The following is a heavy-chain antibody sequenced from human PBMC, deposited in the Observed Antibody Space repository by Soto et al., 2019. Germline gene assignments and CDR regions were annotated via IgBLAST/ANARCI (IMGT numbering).Heavy chain of an antibody. CDR1: GGTFSSYA. V-gene: IGHV1-69*01. CDR2: IIPIFGTA. J-gene: IGHJ6*02. Sequence: QVQLVQSGAEVKKPGSSVKVSCKASGGTFSSYAISWVRQAPGQGLEWMGGIIPIFGTANYAQKFQGRVTITADESTSPAYLELSSLRSEDTAVYYCGRVPSDSSGHWLYFGGMDVWGQGTTVTVSS. D-gene: IGHD3-22*01. CDR3: GRVPSDSSGHWLYFGGMDV.